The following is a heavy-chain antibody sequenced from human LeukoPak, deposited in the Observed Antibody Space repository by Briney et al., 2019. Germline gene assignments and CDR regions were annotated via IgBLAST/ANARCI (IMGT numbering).Heavy chain of an antibody. J-gene: IGHJ4*02. CDR3: TRGSTSPIDY. CDR1: GFTFSSYW. D-gene: IGHD2-2*01. V-gene: IGHV3-49*04. Sequence: PGGSLRLSCAASGFTFSSYWMSWVRQAPGKGLEWVGFIRSKAYGGTTEYAASVKGRFTISRDDSKSIAYLQMNSLKTEDTAVYYCTRGSTSPIDYWGQGTLVTVSS. CDR2: IRSKAYGGTT.